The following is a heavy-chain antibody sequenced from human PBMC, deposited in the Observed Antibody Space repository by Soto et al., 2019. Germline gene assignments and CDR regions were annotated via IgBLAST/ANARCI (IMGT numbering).Heavy chain of an antibody. CDR2: IYYSGST. J-gene: IGHJ5*02. CDR1: GGSISSGGYY. V-gene: IGHV4-31*03. D-gene: IGHD4-17*01. CDR3: ARGVPMTTGPIGWFDP. Sequence: LSLTCTVSGGSISSGGYYWSWIRQHPGKGLEWIGYIYYSGSTYYNPSLKSRVTISVDTSKNQFSLKLSSVTAADTAVYYCARGVPMTTGPIGWFDPWGQGTLVTVSS.